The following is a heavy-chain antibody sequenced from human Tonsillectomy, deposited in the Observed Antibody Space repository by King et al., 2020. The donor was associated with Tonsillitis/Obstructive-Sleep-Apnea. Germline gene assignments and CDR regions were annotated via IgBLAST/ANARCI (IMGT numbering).Heavy chain of an antibody. V-gene: IGHV3-23*04. Sequence: VQLVESGGGLVQPGRSLRLSCAASGFTFSSYAMSWVRQAPGKGLEWVSAISGSGGSTYYADSVKGRFTISRDNSKNTLYLQMNSLRAEDTAVYYCAKALSSGIAVAANFDYWGQGTLVTVSS. J-gene: IGHJ4*02. CDR3: AKALSSGIAVAANFDY. CDR2: ISGSGGST. D-gene: IGHD6-19*01. CDR1: GFTFSSYA.